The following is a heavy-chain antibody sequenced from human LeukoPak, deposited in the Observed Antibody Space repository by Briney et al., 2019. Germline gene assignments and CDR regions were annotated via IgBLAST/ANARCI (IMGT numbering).Heavy chain of an antibody. Sequence: ASVKVSCKASGYTFTSYYMHWVRQAPGQGLEWMGIINPSGGSTSYAQKFQGRVTMTRDTSTSTVYMELSSLRSEDTAVYYCARDLAQNYYGSWSYYKWNAFDIWGQGTMVTVSS. CDR3: ARDLAQNYYGSWSYYKWNAFDI. V-gene: IGHV1-46*01. CDR2: INPSGGST. D-gene: IGHD3-10*01. J-gene: IGHJ3*02. CDR1: GYTFTSYY.